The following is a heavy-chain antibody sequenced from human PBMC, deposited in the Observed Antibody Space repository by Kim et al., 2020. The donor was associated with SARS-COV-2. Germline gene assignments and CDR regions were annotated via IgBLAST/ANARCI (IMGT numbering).Heavy chain of an antibody. D-gene: IGHD4-17*01. Sequence: YIYYADSVKGRFTISRDNAKNSLYLQMNSLRAEDTAVYYCARLRAAAIDYWGQGTLVTVSS. CDR2: YI. V-gene: IGHV3-21*01. CDR3: ARLRAAAIDY. J-gene: IGHJ4*02.